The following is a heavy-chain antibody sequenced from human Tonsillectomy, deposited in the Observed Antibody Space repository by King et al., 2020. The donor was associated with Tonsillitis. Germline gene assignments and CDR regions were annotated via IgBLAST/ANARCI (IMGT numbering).Heavy chain of an antibody. D-gene: IGHD1-26*01. CDR2: MYYSWTI. CDR3: ARSVSGSFDY. J-gene: IGHJ4*02. Sequence: QLQESGPGVVKPSETLSLTCTVSGGSISSSDHYWAWILQPPGKGLEWIGYMYYSWTIFYNPSLKSRITISGGTSENRFSLKLSSVTAADTAVYFCARSVSGSFDYWGQGAPVTVSS. CDR1: GGSISSSDHY. V-gene: IGHV4-39*01.